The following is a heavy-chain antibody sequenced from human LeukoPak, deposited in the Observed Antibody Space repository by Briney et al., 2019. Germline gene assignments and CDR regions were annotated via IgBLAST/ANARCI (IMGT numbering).Heavy chain of an antibody. Sequence: PSETLSLTCTVSGGSISSYYWSWIRQPPGKGLEWIGYIYYSGSTNYNPSLKSRVTISVDTSKNQFSLKLSSVTAADTAVYCCARAGAYCGGDCFKPFDYWGQGTLVTVSS. CDR3: ARAGAYCGGDCFKPFDY. V-gene: IGHV4-59*01. D-gene: IGHD2-21*02. J-gene: IGHJ4*02. CDR2: IYYSGST. CDR1: GGSISSYY.